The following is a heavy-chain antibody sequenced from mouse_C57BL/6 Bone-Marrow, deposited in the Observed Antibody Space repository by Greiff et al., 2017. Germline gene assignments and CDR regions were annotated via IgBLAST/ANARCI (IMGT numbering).Heavy chain of an antibody. V-gene: IGHV5-4*01. CDR2: ISDGGSYT. CDR3: ARDRLWLPYYYAMDY. D-gene: IGHD2-2*01. CDR1: GFTFSSYA. J-gene: IGHJ4*01. Sequence: EVKLMESGGGLVKPGGSLKLSCAASGFTFSSYAMSWVRQTPEKRLEWVATISDGGSYTYYPDNVKGRFTISRDNAKHNLYLQMSHLKSEDTAMYYCARDRLWLPYYYAMDYWGQGTSVTVSS.